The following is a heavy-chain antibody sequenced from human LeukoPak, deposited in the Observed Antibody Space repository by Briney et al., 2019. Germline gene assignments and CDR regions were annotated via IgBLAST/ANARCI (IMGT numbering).Heavy chain of an antibody. Sequence: GGSLRLSCAASGFTFSSYWMSWVRQAPGKGLEWVANINKDGGEKYYVDSVKGRFTISRDNAKNSLYLQMNSLRADDTAVYYCARGGSLAVAPHQYYFDYWGQGTLVTVSS. CDR1: GFTFSSYW. D-gene: IGHD6-19*01. J-gene: IGHJ4*02. V-gene: IGHV3-7*03. CDR3: ARGGSLAVAPHQYYFDY. CDR2: INKDGGEK.